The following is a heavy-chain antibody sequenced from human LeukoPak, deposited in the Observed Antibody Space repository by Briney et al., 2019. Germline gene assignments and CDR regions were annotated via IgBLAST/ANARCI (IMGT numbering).Heavy chain of an antibody. V-gene: IGHV3-48*02. CDR1: GLSFSSNP. CDR2: MSSSSSVI. J-gene: IGHJ5*02. CDR3: ARDPQHSWFDP. Sequence: GGSLTLSCAASGLSFSSNPMSWVRQAPGKGLEGVSYMSSSSSVIQYADSVKGRFTISRDNAKNSLYLQMNSLRYEDTAVYYCARDPQHSWFDPWGQGTLVTVSS.